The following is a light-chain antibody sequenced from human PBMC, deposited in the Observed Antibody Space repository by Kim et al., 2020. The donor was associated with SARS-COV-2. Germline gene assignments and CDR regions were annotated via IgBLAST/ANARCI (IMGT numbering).Light chain of an antibody. V-gene: IGKV4-1*01. Sequence: ATINCKSSQSVLYSSNNKNYLAWYQQKPGQPPKLLIYWASTRESGVPDRFSGSGSGTDFTLTISRLQAEDVAVYYCQQYYSTPRTFGQGTKLDIK. J-gene: IGKJ1*01. CDR3: QQYYSTPRT. CDR1: QSVLYSSNNKNY. CDR2: WAS.